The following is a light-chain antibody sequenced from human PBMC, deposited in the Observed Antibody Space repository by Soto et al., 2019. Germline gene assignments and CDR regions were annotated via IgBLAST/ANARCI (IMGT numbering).Light chain of an antibody. V-gene: IGKV1-33*01. CDR2: DAS. CDR3: QQYDNLPLT. CDR1: QDITNY. Sequence: IQMTQSTSSLSASVGYRVTIPCQASQDITNYLHWFQQKRGKAPKHLIYDASNLETGVPSRFSGSGYGTDFNFTISSLQTEDIATYYCQQYDNLPLTFGGGTKVDIK. J-gene: IGKJ4*01.